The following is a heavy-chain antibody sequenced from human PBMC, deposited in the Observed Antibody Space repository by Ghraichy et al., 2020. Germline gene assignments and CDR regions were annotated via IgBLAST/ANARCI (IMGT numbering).Heavy chain of an antibody. CDR3: AIEGGP. V-gene: IGHV1-18*01. CDR1: GYTFSSYG. Sequence: ASVKVSCKASGYTFSSYGISWVRQAPGQGLEWMGWISAYNGNTNYAQKFQGRITMTTDTSTTTAYMELWSLRSDDTADYYCAIEGGPWGQGTLVTVSS. J-gene: IGHJ5*02. D-gene: IGHD3-16*01. CDR2: ISAYNGNT.